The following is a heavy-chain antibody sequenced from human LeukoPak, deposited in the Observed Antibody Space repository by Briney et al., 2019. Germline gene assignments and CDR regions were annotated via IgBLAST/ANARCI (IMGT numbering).Heavy chain of an antibody. J-gene: IGHJ4*02. CDR2: IYYSGST. CDR3: ARHGYSISWYRIRYFDY. CDR1: GGSISSSSYY. D-gene: IGHD6-13*01. Sequence: SETLSLTCTVSGGSISSSSYYWGWIRQPPGKGLEWIGSIYYSGSTYYNPSLKSRVTISVDTSKNQFSLKLSSVTAADTAVYYCARHGYSISWYRIRYFDYWGQGTLVTVSS. V-gene: IGHV4-39*01.